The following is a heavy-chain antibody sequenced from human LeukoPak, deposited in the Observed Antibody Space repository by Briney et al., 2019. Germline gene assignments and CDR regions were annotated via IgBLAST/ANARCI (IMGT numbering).Heavy chain of an antibody. CDR2: INLDGSTI. CDR1: GFTFSTYW. CDR3: ARRQKRWVPFVL. J-gene: IGHJ4*02. Sequence: GGSLRLSCAVSGFTFSTYWMHWVRQAPEKGLVWVSRINLDGSTITYADSVKGRFTISRDNAKRSVYLQMSRLRVEDTALYYCARRQKRWVPFVLWGRGSMVGVSS. D-gene: IGHD4-23*01. V-gene: IGHV3-74*01.